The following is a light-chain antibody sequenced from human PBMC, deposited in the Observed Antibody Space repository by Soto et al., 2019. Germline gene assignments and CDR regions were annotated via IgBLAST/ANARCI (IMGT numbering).Light chain of an antibody. CDR3: QQYNNWWT. CDR1: QSLSNN. V-gene: IGKV3-15*01. Sequence: EILITQSPTSLSVSPGEKTTHSCRASQSLSNNLAWYQQKPGQAPRLLIYGSSTRATGVPARFSGSGSGTEFTLTISSLQSEDSAVYYCQQYNNWWTFGQGTKVDIK. CDR2: GSS. J-gene: IGKJ1*01.